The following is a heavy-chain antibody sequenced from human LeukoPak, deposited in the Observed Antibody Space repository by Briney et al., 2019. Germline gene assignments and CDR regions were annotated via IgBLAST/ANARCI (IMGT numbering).Heavy chain of an antibody. Sequence: GGSLRPSCAASGFTFSSYGMHWVRQAPGKGLEWVAVISYDGSNKYYADSVKGRFTISRDNSKNTLYLQMNSLRAEDTAVYYCATDPSSPYCSSTSCRVHQAWWGQGTLVTVSS. CDR2: ISYDGSNK. CDR1: GFTFSSYG. CDR3: ATDPSSPYCSSTSCRVHQAW. D-gene: IGHD2-2*01. V-gene: IGHV3-30*03. J-gene: IGHJ4*02.